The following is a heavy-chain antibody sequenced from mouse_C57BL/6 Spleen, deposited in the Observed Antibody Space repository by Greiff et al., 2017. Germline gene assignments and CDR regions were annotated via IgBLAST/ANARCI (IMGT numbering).Heavy chain of an antibody. CDR1: GFTFSNYW. Sequence: EVQLQESGGGLVQPGGSLKLSCVASGFTFSNYWMNWVRQSPEKGLEWVAQIRLKSDNYATHYAESVKGRFTISRDDSKSSVYLQMNNLRAEDTGIYYCTGPAGYYFDYWGQGTTLTVSS. J-gene: IGHJ2*01. CDR3: TGPAGYYFDY. CDR2: IRLKSDNYAT. V-gene: IGHV6-3*01. D-gene: IGHD1-2*01.